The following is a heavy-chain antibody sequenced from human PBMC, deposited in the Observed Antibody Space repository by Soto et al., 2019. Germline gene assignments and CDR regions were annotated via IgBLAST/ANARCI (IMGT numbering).Heavy chain of an antibody. CDR2: IYYSGST. D-gene: IGHD6-19*01. Sequence: PSETLSLTCTVSGGSISSSSYYWGWIRQPPGKGLEWIGSIYYSGSTYYNPSLKSRVTISVDTSKNQFSLKLSSVTAADTAVYYCARLARAVAGRTDFDYWGQGTLVTVSS. CDR3: ARLARAVAGRTDFDY. V-gene: IGHV4-39*01. CDR1: GGSISSSSYY. J-gene: IGHJ4*02.